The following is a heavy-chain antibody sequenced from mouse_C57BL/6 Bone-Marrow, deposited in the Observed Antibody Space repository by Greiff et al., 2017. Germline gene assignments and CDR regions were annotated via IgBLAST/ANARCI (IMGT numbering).Heavy chain of an antibody. CDR1: GFNFKDDY. Sequence: EVKLQESGAELVRPGASVKLSCTASGFNFKDDYMHWVKQRPEQGLEWIGWIDPDSGDTEYASKFQGKGTITADTSTNTAYLQLSSLTSEDTAVYYYTPITSVVAACDFDYGGQGTALTVSA. J-gene: IGHJ2*01. V-gene: IGHV14-4*01. CDR3: TPITSVVAACDFDY. CDR2: IDPDSGDT. D-gene: IGHD1-1*01.